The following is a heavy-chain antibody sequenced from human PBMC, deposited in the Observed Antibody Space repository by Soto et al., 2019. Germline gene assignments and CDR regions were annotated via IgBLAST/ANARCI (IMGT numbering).Heavy chain of an antibody. CDR2: IKSKTDGGTT. CDR3: TTELIPNYYYYGMDV. CDR1: GFTFSNAW. D-gene: IGHD2-21*01. J-gene: IGHJ6*02. V-gene: IGHV3-15*01. Sequence: EVQLVESGGGLVKPGGSLRLSCAASGFTFSNAWMSWVRQAPGKGLEWVGRIKSKTDGGTTDYAAPVKGRFTISRDDSKNTLYLQMNSLKTEDTAVYYCTTELIPNYYYYGMDVWGQGTTVTVSS.